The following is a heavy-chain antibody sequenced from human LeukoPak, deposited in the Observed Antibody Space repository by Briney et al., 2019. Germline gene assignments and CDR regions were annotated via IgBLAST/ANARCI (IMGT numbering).Heavy chain of an antibody. J-gene: IGHJ4*02. V-gene: IGHV4-61*01. CDR3: ARVTGYMIEDYFDY. Sequence: PSETLSLTCTVSGGSIRSSSYYWSWIRQPPGKGLEWIGYIYYSGSTNYNPSLKSRVTISVETSKNQFSLKLSSVTAADTAVYYCARVTGYMIEDYFDYWGQGTLVTVSS. D-gene: IGHD3-22*01. CDR1: GGSIRSSSYY. CDR2: IYYSGST.